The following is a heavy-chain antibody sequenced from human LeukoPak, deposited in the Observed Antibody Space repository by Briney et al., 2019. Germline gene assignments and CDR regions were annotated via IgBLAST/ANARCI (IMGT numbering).Heavy chain of an antibody. D-gene: IGHD2-8*01. V-gene: IGHV4-4*07. Sequence: SETLSLTCTVSGGSISGFYWSWIRQPAGKGLEWIGRIYPSGGTNYNPSLKSRVTMSTDTSKNQFSLKLRSVTAADTAVYYCAREYADLDYWGQGTLVTVSS. CDR2: IYPSGGT. J-gene: IGHJ4*02. CDR1: GGSISGFY. CDR3: AREYADLDY.